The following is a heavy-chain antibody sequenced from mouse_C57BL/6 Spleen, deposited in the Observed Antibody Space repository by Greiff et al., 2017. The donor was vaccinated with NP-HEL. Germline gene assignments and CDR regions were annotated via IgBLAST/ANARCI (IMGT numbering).Heavy chain of an antibody. CDR3: ARDYGSSHWYFDV. J-gene: IGHJ1*03. Sequence: VQLQQSGAELAKPGASVKLSCKASGYTFTSYWMHWVKRRPGQGLEWIGYINPSSGYTKYNQKFKDKATLTADKSSSTAYMQLSSLTYEDSAVYYCARDYGSSHWYFDVWGTGTTVTVSS. V-gene: IGHV1-7*01. CDR2: INPSSGYT. CDR1: GYTFTSYW. D-gene: IGHD1-1*01.